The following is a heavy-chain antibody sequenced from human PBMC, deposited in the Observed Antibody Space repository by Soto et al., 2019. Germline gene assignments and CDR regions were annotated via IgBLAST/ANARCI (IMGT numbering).Heavy chain of an antibody. CDR3: AKSRIGLWFGESWGGMDV. D-gene: IGHD3-10*01. V-gene: IGHV3-23*01. CDR1: GFTFSSYA. CDR2: ISGSGGST. J-gene: IGHJ6*02. Sequence: EVQLLESGGGLVQPGGSLRLSCAASGFTFSSYAMSWVRQAPGKGLEWVSAISGSGGSTYYADSVKGRFTISRDNSKNTLYLQMNSLRAEDTAVYYCAKSRIGLWFGESWGGMDVWGQGTTVTVSS.